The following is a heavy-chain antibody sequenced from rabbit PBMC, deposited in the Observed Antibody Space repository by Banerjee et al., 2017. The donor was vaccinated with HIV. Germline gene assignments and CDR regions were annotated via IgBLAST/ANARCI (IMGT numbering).Heavy chain of an antibody. D-gene: IGHD1-1*01. CDR1: GFSFSSSSY. Sequence: QEQLVESGGDLVKPGASLTLTCTASGFSFSSSSYIYWVRQAPGKGLEWIASIVTSTGTTWYASWAKGRFTISKTSSTTVTLQMSSLTAADTATYFCAGSDDYYLTLWGPGTLVT. J-gene: IGHJ4*01. V-gene: IGHV1S45*01. CDR3: AGSDDYYLTL. CDR2: IVTSTGTT.